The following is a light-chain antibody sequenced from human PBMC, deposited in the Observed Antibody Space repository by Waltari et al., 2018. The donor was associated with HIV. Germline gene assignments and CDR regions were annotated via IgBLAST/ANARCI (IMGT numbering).Light chain of an antibody. CDR1: QSISSY. J-gene: IGKJ1*01. V-gene: IGKV1-39*01. Sequence: DIQMTQSPSSLSASVGDRVTITCRASQSISSYLNWYQQKPGKAPKVLIYAASSLQSGVPSRFSGSGSGTDFTLTITSLQPEDVATYYCQQSYTTPRTFGQGTKVGIK. CDR2: AAS. CDR3: QQSYTTPRT.